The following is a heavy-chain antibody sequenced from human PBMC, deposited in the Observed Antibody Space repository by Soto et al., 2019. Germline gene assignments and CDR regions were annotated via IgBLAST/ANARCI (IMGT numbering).Heavy chain of an antibody. V-gene: IGHV3-74*01. CDR1: GFTFSGSW. CDR3: AGGLLGADQFDC. Sequence: EVQLVESGGGLVQPGGSLRVSCAASGFTFSGSWMHWVRQAPGKGLVWVSRINTAGSSTSYADSVKGRFTISRDNAKNTLFLQMTSLRAEDTAVFYCAGGLLGADQFDCWGQRTRVTVSS. CDR2: INTAGSST. D-gene: IGHD6-25*01. J-gene: IGHJ4*02.